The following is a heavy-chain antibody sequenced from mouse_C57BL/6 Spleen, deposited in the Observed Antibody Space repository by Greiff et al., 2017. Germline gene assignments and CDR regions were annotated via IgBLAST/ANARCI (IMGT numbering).Heavy chain of an antibody. Sequence: EVQLVESGPGLVKPSQSLSLTCSVTGYSITSGYYWNWIRQFPGNKLEWMGYISYDGSNNYNPSLKNRISITRDTSKNQFFLKLNSVTTEDTATYYCAREEEDYDGYPYAMGYWGQGTSVTVSS. J-gene: IGHJ4*01. D-gene: IGHD2-3*01. V-gene: IGHV3-6*01. CDR2: ISYDGSN. CDR3: AREEEDYDGYPYAMGY. CDR1: GYSITSGYY.